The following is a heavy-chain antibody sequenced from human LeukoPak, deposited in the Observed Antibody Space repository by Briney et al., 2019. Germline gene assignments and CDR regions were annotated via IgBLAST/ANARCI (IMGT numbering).Heavy chain of an antibody. CDR2: INAGNGNT. CDR1: GYTFTSYA. V-gene: IGHV1-3*01. CDR3: ARVSYDPVYYYYGMDV. D-gene: IGHD5-12*01. J-gene: IGHJ6*02. Sequence: ASVKVSCKASGYTFTSYAMHWVRQAPGQRLEWMGWINAGNGNTKYSQKFQGRVTITRDTSASTAYMELSSLRSEDTAVYYCARVSYDPVYYYYGMDVWGQGTTVTVSS.